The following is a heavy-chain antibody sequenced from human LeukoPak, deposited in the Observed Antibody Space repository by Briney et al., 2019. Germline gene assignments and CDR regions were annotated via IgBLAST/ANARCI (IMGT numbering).Heavy chain of an antibody. D-gene: IGHD6-19*01. J-gene: IGHJ4*02. CDR3: ARGTLYSGWSYYFDY. CDR1: GGSISLSYYY. CDR2: VYYSGTT. Sequence: SETLSLTCTVSGGSISLSYYYWGWIRQPPGKALEWIGSVYYSGTTSYNPSLKSRVTISVDMSKNHFSLRLSPVTAADTAMYYCARGTLYSGWSYYFDYWGQGSQVTVSS. V-gene: IGHV4-39*07.